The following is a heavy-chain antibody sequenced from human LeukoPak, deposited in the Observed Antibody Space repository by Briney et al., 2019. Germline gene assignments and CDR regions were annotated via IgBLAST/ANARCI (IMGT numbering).Heavy chain of an antibody. CDR3: ARAHYDFWSGYSYYFDY. J-gene: IGHJ4*02. CDR1: GGTFSSYA. CDR2: IIPIFGTA. D-gene: IGHD3-3*01. V-gene: IGHV1-69*13. Sequence: SVKVSCKASGGTFSSYAISWVRQAPGQGLEWMGGIIPIFGTANYAQKFQGRVTITADESTSTAYMELSSLRTEDTAVYYCARAHYDFWSGYSYYFDYWGQGTLVTVSS.